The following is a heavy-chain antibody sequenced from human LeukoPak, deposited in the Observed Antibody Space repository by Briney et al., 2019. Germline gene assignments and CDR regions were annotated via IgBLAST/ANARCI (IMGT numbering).Heavy chain of an antibody. V-gene: IGHV1-46*01. CDR1: GYTFTSYY. CDR3: AKDRWSRLDCSSTSCSPSGSDY. D-gene: IGHD2-2*01. Sequence: ASVKVSCKTSGYTFTSYYIHWVRQAPGQGLEWMGIINPSGGSTSNAQKFQGRVSMTRDTSTRTVYMELSSLRSEDTAVYYCAKDRWSRLDCSSTSCSPSGSDYWGQGTLVTVSS. J-gene: IGHJ4*02. CDR2: INPSGGST.